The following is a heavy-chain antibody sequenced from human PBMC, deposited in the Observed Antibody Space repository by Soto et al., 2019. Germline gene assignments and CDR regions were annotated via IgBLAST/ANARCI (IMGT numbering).Heavy chain of an antibody. V-gene: IGHV3-23*01. D-gene: IGHD3-22*01. Sequence: GGSLRLSCAASGFTFRSYAMSWVRQAPGKGLEWVSIIGGSGSSTNYADSVKGRFPISRDNSKNTLYLQMNTLRAEDTAVYYCARSPDSSGYYPRWDYYGMDVWGQGTTVTVSS. CDR3: ARSPDSSGYYPRWDYYGMDV. CDR2: IGGSGSST. J-gene: IGHJ6*02. CDR1: GFTFRSYA.